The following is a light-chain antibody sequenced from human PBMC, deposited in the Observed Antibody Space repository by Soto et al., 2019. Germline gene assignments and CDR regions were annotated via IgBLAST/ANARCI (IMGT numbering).Light chain of an antibody. CDR2: SDN. Sequence: QSVLTQPPSASGTPGQRVTISCSGRNSNVGSNSVNWYQQFPGMPPKLLLYSDNQRPSGVPDRFSGSKSGSSASLAISGLQSEDEADYHCSTWDDNLSTWLFGGGTKLTVL. V-gene: IGLV1-44*01. J-gene: IGLJ3*02. CDR1: NSNVGSNS. CDR3: STWDDNLSTWL.